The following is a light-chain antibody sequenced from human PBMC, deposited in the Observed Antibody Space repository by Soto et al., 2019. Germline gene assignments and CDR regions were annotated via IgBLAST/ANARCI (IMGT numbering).Light chain of an antibody. CDR3: QAYDYSLTAFV. Sequence: QSALTQPASVSGSPGQSITIACTGTNRDVGSYNLVSWYQQRPGEAPKLIISEVRNRPSGISYRFTGSKSGNTASLTITGLQAEDEADYYCQAYDYSLTAFVFGGGTKLTVL. CDR2: EVR. CDR1: NRDVGSYNL. J-gene: IGLJ3*02. V-gene: IGLV2-14*01.